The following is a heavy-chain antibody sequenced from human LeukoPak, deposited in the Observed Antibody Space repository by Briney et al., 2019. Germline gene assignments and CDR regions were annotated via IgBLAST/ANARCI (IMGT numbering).Heavy chain of an antibody. CDR2: IYYSGST. V-gene: IGHV4-39*01. J-gene: IGHJ4*02. CDR3: ARRYGP. CDR1: GGSISGSSYY. Sequence: PSETLSLTCTVSGGSISGSSYYWGWIRQPPGKGLEWIGSIYYSGSTYYNPSLKSRVTTSVDTSKNQFSLKLNSVTATDTAVYYCARRYGPWGQGTLVTVSS. D-gene: IGHD3-16*01.